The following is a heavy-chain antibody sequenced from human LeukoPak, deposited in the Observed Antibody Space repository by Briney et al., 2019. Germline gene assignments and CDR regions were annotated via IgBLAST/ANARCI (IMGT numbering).Heavy chain of an antibody. Sequence: GGSLRLSCAASGFTFSSYSMNWVRQAPGKGLEWVSSISSSSSYIYYADSVKGRFTISTDTAKNSLFLQMNSLRAEDTAVYYCGKQGLYGDFDYWGLGTLVTVSS. CDR1: GFTFSSYS. D-gene: IGHD2/OR15-2a*01. CDR3: GKQGLYGDFDY. J-gene: IGHJ4*02. CDR2: ISSSSSYI. V-gene: IGHV3-21*01.